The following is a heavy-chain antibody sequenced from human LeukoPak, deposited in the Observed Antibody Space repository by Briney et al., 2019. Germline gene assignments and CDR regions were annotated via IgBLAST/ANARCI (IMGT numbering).Heavy chain of an antibody. CDR3: ARKYSSIWFDP. J-gene: IGHJ5*02. Sequence: SETLSLTCTVSGYSISSGYYWGWIRQPPGKGLEWIGSIYHSGSTYYNPSLKSRVTISVDTSKNQFSLKLSSVTAADTAVYYCARKYSSIWFDPWGQGTLVTVSS. V-gene: IGHV4-38-2*02. CDR1: GYSISSGYY. D-gene: IGHD6-13*01. CDR2: IYHSGST.